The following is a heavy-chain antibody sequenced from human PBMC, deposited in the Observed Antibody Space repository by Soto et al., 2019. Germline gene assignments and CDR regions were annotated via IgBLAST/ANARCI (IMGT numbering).Heavy chain of an antibody. V-gene: IGHV3-30*03. CDR1: GFTFSRHG. D-gene: IGHD3-10*01. CDR2: LSYDGSNI. Sequence: GGSLRLSCAASGFTFSRHGMHWVRQAPGKGHEWVAVLSYDGSNIYYAESVKGRFTISRDNSKNTLYLQMNSLRAEDTAVYYCVRVRYYSSGGYFYGMDVWGQGTTVTVSS. CDR3: VRVRYYSSGGYFYGMDV. J-gene: IGHJ6*02.